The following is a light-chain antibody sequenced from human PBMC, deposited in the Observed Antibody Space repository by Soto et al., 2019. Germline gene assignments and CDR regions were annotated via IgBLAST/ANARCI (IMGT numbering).Light chain of an antibody. CDR3: QQYGASPIT. CDR2: DGS. J-gene: IGKJ5*01. Sequence: EVVLTQSPGTLSLSPGERASLSCRASQSVSSSTVAWYQQKPGQAPRLLIYDGSSRVTGIPDRFSASGSGTDFTLTINRLEPEDFAVYFCQQYGASPITFGQGTRLES. V-gene: IGKV3-20*01. CDR1: QSVSSST.